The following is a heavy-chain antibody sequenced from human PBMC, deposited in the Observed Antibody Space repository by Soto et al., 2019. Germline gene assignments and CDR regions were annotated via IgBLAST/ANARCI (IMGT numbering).Heavy chain of an antibody. CDR3: ARVGSSGSYFDY. D-gene: IGHD1-26*01. CDR1: SYTFTSCG. CDR2: ISTYNGNT. Sequence: QVQLVQYGPEVKKPGASVKVSCKASSYTFTSCGISWVRQARGQGLEWMGWISTYNGNTNYAQKVQGRVTMTTDTSTSTAYMELRSLRSDDTAVYYCARVGSSGSYFDYWGQGTLVTVSS. J-gene: IGHJ4*02. V-gene: IGHV1-18*01.